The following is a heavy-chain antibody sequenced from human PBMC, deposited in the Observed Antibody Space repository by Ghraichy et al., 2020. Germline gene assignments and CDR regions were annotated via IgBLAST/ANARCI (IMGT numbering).Heavy chain of an antibody. V-gene: IGHV6-1*01. CDR3: ARGRHNTFDI. Sequence: SETLSLTCVISGDSLSNNDVAWNWIRQSPSRGLEWLGRTYRMASEYAESVKARTAITLDTSKNQFSLRLNSVTPDDTAVYYCARGRHNTFDIWGQGIMVTVSS. J-gene: IGHJ3*02. CDR1: GDSLSNNDVA. CDR2: TYRMAS. D-gene: IGHD2/OR15-2a*01.